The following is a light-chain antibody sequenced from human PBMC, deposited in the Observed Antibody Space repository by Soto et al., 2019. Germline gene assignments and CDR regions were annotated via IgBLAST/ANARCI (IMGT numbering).Light chain of an antibody. V-gene: IGLV3-25*03. CDR2: KDS. CDR1: ALPKQY. Sequence: SYELTQPPSVSVSPGQTARITCSGDALPKQYAYWYQQKPCQAPVLVIYKDSERPSGIPERFSGSSSGTTVTLTISGVQAEDEADYYCQSADSSGTYVVFGGGTKVSVL. CDR3: QSADSSGTYVV. J-gene: IGLJ2*01.